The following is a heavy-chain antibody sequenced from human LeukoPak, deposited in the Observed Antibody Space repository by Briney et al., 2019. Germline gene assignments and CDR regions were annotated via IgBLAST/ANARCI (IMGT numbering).Heavy chain of an antibody. CDR1: GGSISSSSYY. Sequence: PSETLSLTCTVSGGSISSSSYYWGWIRQPPGKGLEWIGSIYYSGSTYYNPSLKSRVTISVDTSKNQFSLKLSSVTAADTAVYYCARQRYYYGSGSSLPLWMDVWGKGTTVTVSS. J-gene: IGHJ6*04. CDR2: IYYSGST. CDR3: ARQRYYYGSGSSLPLWMDV. V-gene: IGHV4-39*01. D-gene: IGHD3-10*01.